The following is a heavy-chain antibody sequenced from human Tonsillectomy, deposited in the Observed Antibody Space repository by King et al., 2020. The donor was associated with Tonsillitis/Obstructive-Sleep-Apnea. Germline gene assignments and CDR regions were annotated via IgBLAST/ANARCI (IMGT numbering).Heavy chain of an antibody. J-gene: IGHJ6*02. Sequence: VQLVESGAEVKKPGASVKVSCKASGYTFTGYYIHWVRQAPGQGLEWMGWIIPNTGGTNYAQQFQGRVTMTRDTSISTAYMELRRLRSDDTAVYYCAGDLGAGTNYYYGMDVWGQGTTVTVSS. D-gene: IGHD1-1*01. CDR3: AGDLGAGTNYYYGMDV. CDR2: IIPNTGGT. V-gene: IGHV1-2*02. CDR1: GYTFTGYY.